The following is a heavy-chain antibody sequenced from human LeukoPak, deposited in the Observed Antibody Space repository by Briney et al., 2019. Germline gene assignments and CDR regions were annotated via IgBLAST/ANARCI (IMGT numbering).Heavy chain of an antibody. V-gene: IGHV3-53*01. CDR3: ARGGSGYHNDYNNWFDP. CDR1: GFTVSSNY. CDR2: IYSGGST. D-gene: IGHD3-3*01. J-gene: IGHJ5*02. Sequence: GGSLRLSCAASGFTVSSNYMSWVRQAPGKGLEWASVIYSGGSTYYADSVKGRFTISRDNSKNTLYLQMNSLRAEDTAVYYCARGGSGYHNDYNNWFDPWGQGTLVTVSS.